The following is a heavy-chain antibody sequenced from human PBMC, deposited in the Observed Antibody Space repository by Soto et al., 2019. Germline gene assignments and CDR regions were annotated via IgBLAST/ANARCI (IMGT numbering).Heavy chain of an antibody. Sequence: ASVKVSCKASGYTFTSYAMHWVRQAPGQRLKWMGWINAGNGNTKYSQKFQGRVTITRDTSASTAYMELSSLRSEDTAVYYCARDQYCSSTSCLPYNWFDPWGQGTLVTVSS. J-gene: IGHJ5*02. CDR3: ARDQYCSSTSCLPYNWFDP. V-gene: IGHV1-3*01. D-gene: IGHD2-2*01. CDR2: INAGNGNT. CDR1: GYTFTSYA.